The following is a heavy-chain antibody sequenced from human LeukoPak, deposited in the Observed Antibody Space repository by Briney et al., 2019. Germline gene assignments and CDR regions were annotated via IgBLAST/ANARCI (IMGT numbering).Heavy chain of an antibody. D-gene: IGHD2-2*01. CDR1: GFTFSNAW. CDR2: IKSKTDGGTT. J-gene: IGHJ5*02. Sequence: GGSLRLSCAASGFTFSNAWMSWVRQAPGKGLEWVGRIKSKTDGGTTDYAAPVKGRFTISRDDSKNTLYLQMNSLKTEDTAVYYCPTDVSCGSTSCKIPWGQGTLVTVSS. V-gene: IGHV3-15*01. CDR3: PTDVSCGSTSCKIP.